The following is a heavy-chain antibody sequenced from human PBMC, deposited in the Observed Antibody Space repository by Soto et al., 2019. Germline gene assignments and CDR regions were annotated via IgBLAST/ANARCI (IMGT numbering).Heavy chain of an antibody. D-gene: IGHD4-4*01. V-gene: IGHV3-21*01. CDR3: AREGINNYNEYYFDS. CDR2: ISGSGNYT. CDR1: GFTFSSYS. Sequence: LRLSCAASGFTFSSYSMNWVRQAPGKGLEWVSSISGSGNYTHYADFLRGRFTISRDNAKTSLYLQMNSLRAEDTAVYYCAREGINNYNEYYFDSWGQGTVVTVS. J-gene: IGHJ4*02.